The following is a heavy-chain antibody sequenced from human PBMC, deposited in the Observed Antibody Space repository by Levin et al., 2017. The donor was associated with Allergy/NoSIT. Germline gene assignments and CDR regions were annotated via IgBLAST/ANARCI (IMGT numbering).Heavy chain of an antibody. D-gene: IGHD5-18*01. CDR1: GFTFSDYY. Sequence: GGSLRLSCAASGFTFSDYYMSWIRQAPGKGLEWVSYISSSGSTIYYADSVKGRFTISRDNAKNSLYLQMNSLRAEDTAVYYCARDGYSYGYEGYYYYYGMDVWGQGTTVTVSS. J-gene: IGHJ6*02. V-gene: IGHV3-11*01. CDR3: ARDGYSYGYEGYYYYYGMDV. CDR2: ISSSGSTI.